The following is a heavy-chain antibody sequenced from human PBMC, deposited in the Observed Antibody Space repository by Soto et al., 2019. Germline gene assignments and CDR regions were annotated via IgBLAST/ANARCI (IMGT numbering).Heavy chain of an antibody. V-gene: IGHV4-30-2*01. CDR3: ASIILTGYYIDY. Sequence: PSETLSLTCGVPGGSISSGGYSWSWIRQPPGKGLEGIGYIYHSGSIYYNPSLKSRVTISVDKSKNQFSLKLSSVTAADTAVYYCASIILTGYYIDYWGQGTLVTVSS. D-gene: IGHD3-9*01. CDR1: GGSISSGGYS. J-gene: IGHJ4*02. CDR2: IYHSGSI.